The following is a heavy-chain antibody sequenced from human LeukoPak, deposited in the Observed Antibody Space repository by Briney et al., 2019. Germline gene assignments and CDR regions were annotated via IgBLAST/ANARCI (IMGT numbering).Heavy chain of an antibody. CDR2: IYSDEAT. J-gene: IGHJ3*02. Sequence: PSETLSLTCTVSGGSIKGYHWSWIRQPPGKGLEWIGYIYSDEATEYKPSLKSRVTISADTSKNQFSLKLTSVSAADTAIYYCARRNDFHIWGQGTMVTVSS. CDR1: GGSIKGYH. V-gene: IGHV4-4*08. CDR3: ARRNDFHI.